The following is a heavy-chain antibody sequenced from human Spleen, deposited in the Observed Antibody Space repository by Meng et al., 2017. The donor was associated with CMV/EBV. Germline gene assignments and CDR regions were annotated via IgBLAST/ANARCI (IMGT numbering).Heavy chain of an antibody. CDR1: GGTFSSYT. D-gene: IGHD6-19*01. Sequence: SVKVSCKASGGTFSSYTISWVRQGPGQGLEWMGRIIPILDIKNYAQKFQGRVTITADKSTNTAYMELSSLISEDTAVYYCARDYRGGGWQYGMDVWGQGTTVTVSS. CDR3: ARDYRGGGWQYGMDV. CDR2: IIPILDIK. J-gene: IGHJ6*02. V-gene: IGHV1-69*04.